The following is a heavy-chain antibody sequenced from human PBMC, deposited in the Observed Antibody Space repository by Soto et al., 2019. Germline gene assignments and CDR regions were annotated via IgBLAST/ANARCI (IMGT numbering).Heavy chain of an antibody. J-gene: IGHJ4*02. D-gene: IGHD1-1*01. V-gene: IGHV3-53*01. CDR3: AGAYNWKDAYFDH. CDR1: GFTVSSSY. Sequence: EVHLVESGGGLIQPGGSLRLSCTVSGFTVSSSYMSWVRQAPGMGLEWVSVIYSGGSTYYADSVQGRFTFSRDNSKNTVYLQMDNLRVEDTAVYYCAGAYNWKDAYFDHWGQGTLVTVSS. CDR2: IYSGGST.